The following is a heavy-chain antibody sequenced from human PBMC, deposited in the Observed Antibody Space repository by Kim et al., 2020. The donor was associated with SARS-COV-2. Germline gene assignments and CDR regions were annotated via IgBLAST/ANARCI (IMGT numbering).Heavy chain of an antibody. Sequence: SETLSLTCTVSGSSISSSSYYWGWIRQPPGKGLEWIGSIYYSGRTYYNPSLKSRVTISVDTSKNQFSLKLSSVTAADTAVYYCARHPRRDGYNFDYWGQGTLVTVSS. CDR2: IYYSGRT. CDR3: ARHPRRDGYNFDY. D-gene: IGHD5-12*01. V-gene: IGHV4-39*01. CDR1: GSSISSSSYY. J-gene: IGHJ4*02.